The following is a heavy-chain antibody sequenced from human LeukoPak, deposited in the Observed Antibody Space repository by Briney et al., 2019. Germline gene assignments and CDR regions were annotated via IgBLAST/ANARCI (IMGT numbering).Heavy chain of an antibody. CDR1: GYSISSGYY. Sequence: SETLSLTCTVSGYSISSGYYWGWIRQPPGKGLEWIGSIYHSGSTYYNPSLKSRVTISVDTSKNQFSLKLSSVTAADTAVYYCAGASGAYDYVWGSYRNKPEYYFDYWGQGTLVTVSS. V-gene: IGHV4-38-2*02. D-gene: IGHD3-16*02. CDR3: AGASGAYDYVWGSYRNKPEYYFDY. CDR2: IYHSGST. J-gene: IGHJ4*02.